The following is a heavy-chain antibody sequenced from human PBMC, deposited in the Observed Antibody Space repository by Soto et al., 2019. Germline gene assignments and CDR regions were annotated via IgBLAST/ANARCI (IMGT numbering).Heavy chain of an antibody. CDR3: TTTRPGTNVFDN. D-gene: IGHD6-13*01. V-gene: IGHV3-15*01. Sequence: GVLILSCDASGITFSTAWMNLVRQAPGKGLEYIGRIRSKSDVGTTEYTAAVEGRFTISRDDSTNTMYRQMSGLKTEDTAVYYCTTTRPGTNVFDNWGQGTPVTV. CDR1: GITFSTAW. J-gene: IGHJ3*02. CDR2: IRSKSDVGTT.